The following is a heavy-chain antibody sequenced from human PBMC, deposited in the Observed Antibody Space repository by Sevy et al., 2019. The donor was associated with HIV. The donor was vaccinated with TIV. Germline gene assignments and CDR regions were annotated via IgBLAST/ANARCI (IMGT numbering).Heavy chain of an antibody. CDR2: ISYDGDTK. CDR3: AIDDGYTVNWYPGY. CDR1: GFTFSTYA. V-gene: IGHV3-30*04. Sequence: GGSLRLSCAASGFTFSTYAMHWVRQAPGKGLEWVAVISYDGDTKYYADSVKGRFTISRDNPKNTLYVQMNSLRPEDTAVYYCAIDDGYTVNWYPGYWGQGTLVTVSS. D-gene: IGHD3-16*01. J-gene: IGHJ4*02.